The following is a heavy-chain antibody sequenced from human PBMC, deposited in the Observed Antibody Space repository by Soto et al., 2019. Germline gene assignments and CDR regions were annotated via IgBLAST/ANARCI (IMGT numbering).Heavy chain of an antibody. CDR1: GFTFSSYG. D-gene: IGHD5-18*01. V-gene: IGHV3-30*18. J-gene: IGHJ4*02. CDR3: AKGVDTAMVEPFDY. Sequence: LRLSCAASGFTFSSYGMHWVRQAPGKGLEWVAVISYDGSNKYYADSVKGRFTISRDNSKNTLYLQMNSLRAEDTAVYYCAKGVDTAMVEPFDYWGQGTLVTVSS. CDR2: ISYDGSNK.